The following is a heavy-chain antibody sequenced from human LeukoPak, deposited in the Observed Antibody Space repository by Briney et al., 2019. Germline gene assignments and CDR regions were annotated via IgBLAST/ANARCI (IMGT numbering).Heavy chain of an antibody. V-gene: IGHV1-69*02. CDR3: ASPGVAYDFWSGPSPYYLGMDV. J-gene: IGHJ6*02. CDR2: IIPILVIA. D-gene: IGHD3-3*01. Sequence: SVKVACKASGGTFSSYTISWVRQAPGQGLEWMGRIIPILVIANYAQKFLGRVTITAGKSTSTAYLQLTSLRSEDTAVYYCASPGVAYDFWSGPSPYYLGMDVWGQRTTVTVSS. CDR1: GGTFSSYT.